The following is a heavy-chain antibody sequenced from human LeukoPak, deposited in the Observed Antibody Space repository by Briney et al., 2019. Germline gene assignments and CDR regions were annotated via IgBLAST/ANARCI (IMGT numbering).Heavy chain of an antibody. V-gene: IGHV3-30*18. CDR1: GFTFSSYG. D-gene: IGHD2-2*01. CDR2: ISYDGSNK. CDR3: AKDGGIVVVPAAHDYYYYGMDV. Sequence: GGSLRLSCAASGFTFSSYGMHWVRQAPGKGLEWVAVISYDGSNKYYADSVKGRFTISRDNSKNTLYLQMNSLRAEDTAVYYCAKDGGIVVVPAAHDYYYYGMDVWGQGTTVTVSS. J-gene: IGHJ6*02.